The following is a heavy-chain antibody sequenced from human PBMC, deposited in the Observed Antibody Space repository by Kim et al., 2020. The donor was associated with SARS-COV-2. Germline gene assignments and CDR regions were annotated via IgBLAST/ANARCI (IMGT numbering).Heavy chain of an antibody. J-gene: IGHJ5*01. CDR3: ASCDMAFDS. V-gene: IGHV3-13*01. Sequence: GGYLRLSCAASGFTFSSYYMHCVRQATGKGLEWVSAIGTAGDTYYPGYVKGRFIITRDNANNYLYSQSNSIGAWDKAVYYYASCDMAFDS. CDR1: GFTFSSYY. D-gene: IGHD2-15*01. CDR2: IGTAGDT.